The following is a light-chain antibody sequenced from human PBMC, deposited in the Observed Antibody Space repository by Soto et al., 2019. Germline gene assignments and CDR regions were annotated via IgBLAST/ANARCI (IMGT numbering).Light chain of an antibody. J-gene: IGLJ2*01. CDR1: SSDVGGYNY. V-gene: IGLV2-8*01. CDR3: SSYGGSNHVV. Sequence: QSALTQPPSASGSPGQSVTISCTGTSSDVGGYNYISWYQQHPGEAPKLMIYEVSKRPSGVPDRFSGSKSGNTASLTVSGLPAEDAADYYCSSYGGSNHVVFGGGTKLTVL. CDR2: EVS.